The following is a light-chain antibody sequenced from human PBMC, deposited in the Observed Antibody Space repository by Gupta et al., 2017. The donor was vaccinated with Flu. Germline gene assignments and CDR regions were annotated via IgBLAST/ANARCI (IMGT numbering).Light chain of an antibody. CDR3: SSYTSSRGYV. Sequence: QSALTQPASVSGSPGPSITISCTGTSSYVGGYNYVSWYQQHPGKATKIMIYEVSNRPSGVSNRFSGSKSGTTASLTISGLQAEDEADYYCSSYTSSRGYVFGTGTKVTVL. V-gene: IGLV2-14*01. CDR1: SSYVGGYNY. J-gene: IGLJ1*01. CDR2: EVS.